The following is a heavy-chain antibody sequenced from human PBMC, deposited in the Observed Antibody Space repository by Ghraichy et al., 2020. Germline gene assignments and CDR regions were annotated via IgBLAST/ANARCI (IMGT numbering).Heavy chain of an antibody. D-gene: IGHD3-10*01. V-gene: IGHV3-9*01. J-gene: IGHJ5*02. CDR2: ISWNSGSI. CDR3: AKDLGRSDA. Sequence: GGSLRLSCAASGFTFDDYAMHWVRQAPGKGLEWVSGISWNSGSIGYADSVKGRFTISRDNAKNSLYLQMNSLRAEDTALYYCAKDLGRSDAWGQGTLVTVSS. CDR1: GFTFDDYA.